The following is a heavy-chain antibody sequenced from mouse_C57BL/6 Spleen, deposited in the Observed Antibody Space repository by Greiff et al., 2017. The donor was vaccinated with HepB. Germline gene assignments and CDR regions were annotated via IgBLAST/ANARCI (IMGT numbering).Heavy chain of an antibody. V-gene: IGHV5-6*01. CDR3: ARHEGTWYFDV. J-gene: IGHJ1*03. Sequence: EVQRVESGGDLVKPGGSLKLSCAASGFTFSSYGMSWVRQTPDKRLEWVATISSGGSYTYYPDSVKGRFTISRDNAKNTLYLQMSSLKSEDTAMYYCARHEGTWYFDVWGTGTTVTVSS. D-gene: IGHD3-3*01. CDR2: ISSGGSYT. CDR1: GFTFSSYG.